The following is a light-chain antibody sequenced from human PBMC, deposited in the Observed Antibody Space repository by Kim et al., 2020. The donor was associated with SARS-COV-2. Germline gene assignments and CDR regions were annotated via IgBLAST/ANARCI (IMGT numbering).Light chain of an antibody. CDR3: QTWGTGIQV. V-gene: IGLV4-69*01. CDR2: LNSDGRH. CDR1: SGHSSYA. J-gene: IGLJ2*01. Sequence: QLVLTQSPSASASLGASVKLTCTLSSGHSSYAIAWHQQQPEKGPRYLMKLNSDGRHSKGDGIPDRCSGSSSGAERYLTISSLQSEDEADYYCQTWGTGIQVFGGGTQLTVL.